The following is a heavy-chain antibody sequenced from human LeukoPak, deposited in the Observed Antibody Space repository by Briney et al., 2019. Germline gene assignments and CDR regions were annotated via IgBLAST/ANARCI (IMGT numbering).Heavy chain of an antibody. V-gene: IGHV4-38-2*02. CDR2: IYHSGST. D-gene: IGHD5-18*01. Sequence: SETLSLTCTVSGYSISSGYYWGWIRQPPGKGLEWIGSIYHSGSTYYNPSLKSRVTISVDTSKNQFSLKLSSVTAADTAVYYCARAGQLWLYYYYMDVWGKGTTVTVSS. CDR1: GYSISSGYY. J-gene: IGHJ6*03. CDR3: ARAGQLWLYYYYMDV.